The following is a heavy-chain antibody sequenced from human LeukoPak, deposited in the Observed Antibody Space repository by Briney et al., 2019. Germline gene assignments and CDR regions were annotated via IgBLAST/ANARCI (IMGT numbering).Heavy chain of an antibody. V-gene: IGHV3-48*01. CDR3: AREAYYDSSGYASDFDY. CDR2: ISSSSSTI. Sequence: GGSLRLSCAASGFTFSRYSMNWVRQAPGKGLEWVSYISSSSSTISYADSLKGRFTISRDNAKNSLYLQLNSLRAEDTAVYYCAREAYYDSSGYASDFDYWGQGTLVTVSS. CDR1: GFTFSRYS. D-gene: IGHD3-22*01. J-gene: IGHJ4*02.